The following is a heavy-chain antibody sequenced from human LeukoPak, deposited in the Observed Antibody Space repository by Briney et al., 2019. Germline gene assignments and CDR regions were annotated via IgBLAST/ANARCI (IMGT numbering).Heavy chain of an antibody. Sequence: GESLKISCRYSGYIFASYWFGWVRHLPGKGLEWIGVIYPGDSDTRYSPSFEGQVTISGDKSTSSAFLQWSSLRASDTAMYYCARRSYEGSTSAFDIWGQGTMVIVSA. J-gene: IGHJ3*02. CDR2: IYPGDSDT. V-gene: IGHV5-51*01. CDR1: GYIFASYW. D-gene: IGHD5-12*01. CDR3: ARRSYEGSTSAFDI.